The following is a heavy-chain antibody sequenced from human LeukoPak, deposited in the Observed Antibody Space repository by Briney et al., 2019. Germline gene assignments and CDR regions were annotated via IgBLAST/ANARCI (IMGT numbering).Heavy chain of an antibody. CDR1: GFTFSSYA. Sequence: GGSLRLSCAASGFTFSSYAMTWVRQAPGKGLDWVSAMIASGGSPAYADSVKGRFTISRDNSKNTLYLQMNSLRVEDTAIYYCAKAFGHSSGWRFDYWGQGTLVTVSS. CDR3: AKAFGHSSGWRFDY. CDR2: MIASGGSP. D-gene: IGHD6-19*01. J-gene: IGHJ4*02. V-gene: IGHV3-23*01.